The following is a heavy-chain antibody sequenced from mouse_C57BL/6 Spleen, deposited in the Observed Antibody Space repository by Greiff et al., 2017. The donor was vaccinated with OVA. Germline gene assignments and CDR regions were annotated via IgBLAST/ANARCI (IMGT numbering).Heavy chain of an antibody. CDR2: IWRGGST. V-gene: IGHV2-5*01. J-gene: IGHJ4*01. CDR1: GFSLTSYG. Sequence: QVQLKESGPGLVQPSQSLSITCTVSGFSLTSYGVHWVRQSPGKGLEWLGVIWRGGSTDYNAAFMSRLSITKYNSKSQVFFKMNSLQADDTAIYYCAKTMITGDYYAMDYWGQGTSVTVSS. CDR3: AKTMITGDYYAMDY. D-gene: IGHD2-4*01.